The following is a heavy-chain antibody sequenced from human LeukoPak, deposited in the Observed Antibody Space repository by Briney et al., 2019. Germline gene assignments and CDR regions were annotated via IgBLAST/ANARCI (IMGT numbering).Heavy chain of an antibody. CDR2: ISAYNGNT. J-gene: IGHJ1*01. Sequence: GASVKVSCKASGYTFTSYGISWVRQAPGQGLEWMGWISAYNGNTNYAQKLQGRVTMTRDTSTSTVYMELSSLRSEDTAVYYCARGGYSSSRDYFQHWGQGTLVTVSS. CDR1: GYTFTSYG. V-gene: IGHV1-18*01. D-gene: IGHD6-13*01. CDR3: ARGGYSSSRDYFQH.